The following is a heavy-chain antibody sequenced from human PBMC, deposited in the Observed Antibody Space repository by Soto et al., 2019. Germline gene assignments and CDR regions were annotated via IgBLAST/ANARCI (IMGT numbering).Heavy chain of an antibody. D-gene: IGHD2-2*01. J-gene: IGHJ4*02. V-gene: IGHV3-23*01. CDR3: ARDSADCASSSCYGFFGY. CDR1: GFTFSNYA. Sequence: GGSLRLSCAASGFTFSNYAMTWVRQAPGKGLEWVSAISGSGISTFYADSVKGRLTISRDNSKNTLYLQMNSLRAADTAVYYSARDSADCASSSCYGFFGYWGQGTLVTVSS. CDR2: ISGSGIST.